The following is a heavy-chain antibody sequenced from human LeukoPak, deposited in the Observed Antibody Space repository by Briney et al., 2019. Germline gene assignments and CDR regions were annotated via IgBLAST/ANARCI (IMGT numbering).Heavy chain of an antibody. CDR1: GGSINSGSYY. V-gene: IGHV4-39*01. Sequence: PSETLSLTCNVSGGSINSGSYYWGWIRQTPGKGLEWIGSIYYSGSAYFNPSLKSRVTMSVDTSKNQFSLKLSSVTAADTAVYFCARIENTYGRKFDHWGQGILVTVSS. D-gene: IGHD5-18*01. J-gene: IGHJ4*02. CDR2: IYYSGSA. CDR3: ARIENTYGRKFDH.